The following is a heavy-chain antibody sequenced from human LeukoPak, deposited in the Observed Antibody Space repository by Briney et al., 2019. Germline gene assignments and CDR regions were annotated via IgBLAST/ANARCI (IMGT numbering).Heavy chain of an antibody. CDR3: ARLILTGSKRGIDY. CDR1: GGSISSSSYY. V-gene: IGHV4-39*01. J-gene: IGHJ4*02. D-gene: IGHD3-9*01. Sequence: SETLSLTCTVSGGSISSSSYYWGWIRQPPGKGLEWIGSIYYSGSTYYNPSLKSRVTISVDTSKNQFSLKLSSVPDADTAVYYCARLILTGSKRGIDYWGQGTLVTVSS. CDR2: IYYSGST.